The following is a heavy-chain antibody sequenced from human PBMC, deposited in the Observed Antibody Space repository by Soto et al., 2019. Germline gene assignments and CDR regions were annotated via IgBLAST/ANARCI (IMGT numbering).Heavy chain of an antibody. CDR3: LKDLLIALPGTDSPLNWFAP. CDR1: GFTISSNA. D-gene: IGHD6-19*01. Sequence: GGSLRLSCAASGFTISSNAMYWVRQAPGKGLEWVSGISDRGDTTHYADSVKGRFTISRDTSKNTLYLQMNSLRAEDTAVYYCLKDLLIALPGTDSPLNWFAPWGQGPPV. CDR2: ISDRGDTT. V-gene: IGHV3-23*01. J-gene: IGHJ5*02.